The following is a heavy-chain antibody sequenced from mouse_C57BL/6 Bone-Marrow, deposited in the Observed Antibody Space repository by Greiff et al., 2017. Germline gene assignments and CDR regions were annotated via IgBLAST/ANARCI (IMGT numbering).Heavy chain of an antibody. CDR2: IRNKANNHAT. J-gene: IGHJ3*01. V-gene: IGHV6-6*01. Sequence: EVKVVESGGGLVQPGGSMKLSCAASGFTFSDAWMDWVRQSPEKGLEWVAEIRNKANNHATYYAESVKGRFTISRDDSKSSVYLQMSSLRAEDTGIYYCTGLDGYYPAWFAYWGQGTLVTVSA. CDR1: GFTFSDAW. CDR3: TGLDGYYPAWFAY. D-gene: IGHD2-3*01.